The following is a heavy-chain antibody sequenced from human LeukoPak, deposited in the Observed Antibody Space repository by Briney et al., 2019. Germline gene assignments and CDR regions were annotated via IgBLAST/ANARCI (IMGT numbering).Heavy chain of an antibody. D-gene: IGHD3-22*01. CDR2: IKQDGSEK. CDR3: ARDSSAIFY. CDR1: GFTFSSHW. Sequence: GGSLRLSCAASGFTFSSHWMSWVRQASGKGLEWVANIKQDGSEKNYVDSVKGRFTISRDNAKNSLYLQMNSLRLEDTAVYYCARDSSAIFYWGQGTLVTVPS. J-gene: IGHJ4*02. V-gene: IGHV3-7*03.